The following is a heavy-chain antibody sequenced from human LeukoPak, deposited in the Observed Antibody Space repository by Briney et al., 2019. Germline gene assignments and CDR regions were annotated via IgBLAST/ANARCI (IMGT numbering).Heavy chain of an antibody. CDR3: ARGSAPRRVVVPAASGRYYYGMDV. Sequence: SETLSLTCTVSGGSIISSSHFWGWIRQPPGKGLEWIGTMYYAGTTYYNPSLKSRVTISVDTSKEQTSLNLRSVTAADTAVYYCARGSAPRRVVVPAASGRYYYGMDVWGQGTTVTVSS. J-gene: IGHJ6*02. CDR2: MYYAGTT. D-gene: IGHD2-2*01. V-gene: IGHV4-39*01. CDR1: GGSIISSSHF.